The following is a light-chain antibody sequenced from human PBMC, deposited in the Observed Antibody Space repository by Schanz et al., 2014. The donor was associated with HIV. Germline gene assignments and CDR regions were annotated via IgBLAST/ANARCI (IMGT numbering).Light chain of an antibody. V-gene: IGLV1-40*01. CDR3: QSYDRTSSGPVV. CDR1: SSNIGAGYD. Sequence: QSVLTQPPSASGTPGQRVTISCTGSSSNIGAGYDVHWYQHLPGTAPKLLIYGSTNRPSGVPDRFSGSKSGTSASLAISGLQAEDEADYYCQSYDRTSSGPVVFGGGTKLTVL. J-gene: IGLJ2*01. CDR2: GST.